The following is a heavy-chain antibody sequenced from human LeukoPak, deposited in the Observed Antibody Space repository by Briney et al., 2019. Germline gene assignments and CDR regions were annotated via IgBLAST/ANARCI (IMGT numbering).Heavy chain of an antibody. Sequence: GGSLRLSCAASGFTFSSYSMNWVRQAPGKGLEWVSSISSSSSYIYYADSVKGRFTISRDNAKNSLYLQMDSLRAEDTAVYYCARDHYHGVGWFDPWGQGTLVTVSS. CDR3: ARDHYHGVGWFDP. CDR2: ISSSSSYI. J-gene: IGHJ5*02. V-gene: IGHV3-21*01. D-gene: IGHD3-10*01. CDR1: GFTFSSYS.